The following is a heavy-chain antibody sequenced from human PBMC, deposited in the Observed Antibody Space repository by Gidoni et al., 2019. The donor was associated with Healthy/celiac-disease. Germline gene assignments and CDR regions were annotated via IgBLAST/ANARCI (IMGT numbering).Heavy chain of an antibody. CDR2: IIPIFGTA. CDR1: GGTFRSYA. Sequence: VQLVQSGAEVQKPGSSVKVSCKASGGTFRSYAISWVRQAPGQGLEWRGGIIPIFGTAYYAQQFQGRVTITAVDSTSTAYMELSSLRSEYTAVYYCARTPRGYRFFVYWGQGTLVAVSS. CDR3: ARTPRGYRFFVY. J-gene: IGHJ4*02. V-gene: IGHV1-69*01. D-gene: IGHD5-18*01.